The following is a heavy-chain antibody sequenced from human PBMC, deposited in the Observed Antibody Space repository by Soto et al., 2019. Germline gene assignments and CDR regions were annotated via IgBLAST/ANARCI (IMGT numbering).Heavy chain of an antibody. D-gene: IGHD6-19*01. Sequence: GGSLRLSCAASGFTFSDHGMHWVRQGSGKGLEWVAGIGVDGDTTYSGSVKGRFSISRENARRSSDLQMNSLGAGDTGIYYCAASRVAGTFHYWGQGTLVTVSS. CDR2: IGVDGDT. CDR1: GFTFSDHG. J-gene: IGHJ4*02. V-gene: IGHV3-13*01. CDR3: AASRVAGTFHY.